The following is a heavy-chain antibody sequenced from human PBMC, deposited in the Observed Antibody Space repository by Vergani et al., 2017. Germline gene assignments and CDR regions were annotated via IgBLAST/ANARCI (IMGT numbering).Heavy chain of an antibody. V-gene: IGHV4-38-2*01. CDR1: GFSLDNGYY. Sequence: QVQLQESGPGLVKPSETLSLTCAVSGFSLDNGYYWDWTRQPRGRALEWIGSNNRTGRTHFNPSLKSRVTISVDPSNNHFSLRLNSLTAADTAVYYCARGGHLVAVTGEGPSLDRWGRGTLVTVSS. D-gene: IGHD2-21*02. J-gene: IGHJ2*01. CDR3: ARGGHLVAVTGEGPSLDR. CDR2: NNRTGRT.